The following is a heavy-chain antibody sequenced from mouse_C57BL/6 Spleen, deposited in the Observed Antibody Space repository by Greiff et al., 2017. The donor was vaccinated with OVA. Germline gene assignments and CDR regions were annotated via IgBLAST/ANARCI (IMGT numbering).Heavy chain of an antibody. Sequence: EVQGVESGGGLVKPGGSLKLSCAASGFTFSDYGMHWVRQAPEKGLEWVAYISSGSSTIYYADTVKGRFTISRDNAKNTLFLQRTSLRSEDTAMYYCARRYGSSDRNYFDYRGQGTTLTHSS. J-gene: IGHJ2*01. CDR2: ISSGSSTI. CDR3: ARRYGSSDRNYFDY. D-gene: IGHD1-1*01. CDR1: GFTFSDYG. V-gene: IGHV5-17*01.